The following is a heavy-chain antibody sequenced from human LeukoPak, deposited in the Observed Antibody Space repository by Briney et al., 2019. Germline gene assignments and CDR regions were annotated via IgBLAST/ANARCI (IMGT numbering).Heavy chain of an antibody. V-gene: IGHV3-74*01. CDR3: ARGRYYGMDV. CDR1: GYTFTSYW. CDR2: VNSDGSST. J-gene: IGHJ6*02. Sequence: GGSLRLSCAASGYTFTSYWMHWVRQAPGKGLVWVSRVNSDGSSTTYADSVKGRFTISRDNAKNTLYLQMNSLRAEDTAVYYCARGRYYGMDVWGQGTTVTVSS.